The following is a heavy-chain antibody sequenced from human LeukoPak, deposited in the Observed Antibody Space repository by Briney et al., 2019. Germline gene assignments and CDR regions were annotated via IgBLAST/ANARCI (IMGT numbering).Heavy chain of an antibody. CDR1: GFTFSSYN. V-gene: IGHV3-53*01. CDR3: ARDRDWFDP. J-gene: IGHJ5*02. Sequence: GGSLRLSCAASGFTFSSYNMNWVRQAPGKGLEWVSVIYSGGSTYYADSVKGRFTISRDNSKNTLYLQMNSLRAEDTAVYYCARDRDWFDPWGQGTLVTVSS. CDR2: IYSGGST.